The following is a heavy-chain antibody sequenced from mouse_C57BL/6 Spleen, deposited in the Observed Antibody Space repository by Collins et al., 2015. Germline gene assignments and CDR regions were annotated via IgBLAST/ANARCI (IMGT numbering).Heavy chain of an antibody. J-gene: IGHJ2*01. CDR3: AVLLLRSEDY. D-gene: IGHD1-1*01. CDR2: IYPGDGDT. CDR1: GYAFSSSW. V-gene: IGHV1-82*01. Sequence: QVQLQQSGPELVKPGASVKISCKASGYAFSSSWMNWVKQRPGKGLEWIGRIYPGDGDTNYNGKFKGKATLTADKSSSTAYMQLSSLTSEDSAVYFCAVLLLRSEDYWGQGTTLTVSS.